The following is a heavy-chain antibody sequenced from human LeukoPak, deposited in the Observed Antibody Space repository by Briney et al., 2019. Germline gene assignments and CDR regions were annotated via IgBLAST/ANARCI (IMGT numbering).Heavy chain of an antibody. D-gene: IGHD3-10*01. J-gene: IGHJ4*02. CDR3: ANRGIYGYFNS. CDR2: MSYSGTT. CDR1: GGSITDSTYY. V-gene: IGHV4-39*01. Sequence: PSETLSLTCSVTGGSITDSTYYWGWVHQPPGKGLEWIGSMSYSGTTYYNPSLKSRVIIFADTSKNQFSLRLASVTAADTAVYYCANRGIYGYFNSWGQGTLVTVSS.